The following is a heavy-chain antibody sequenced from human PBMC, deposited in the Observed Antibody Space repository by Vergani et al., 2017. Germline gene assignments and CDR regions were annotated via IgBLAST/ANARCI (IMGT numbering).Heavy chain of an antibody. CDR2: ISSSSSTI. CDR3: ARRHTGYYYDSSGYYSLDY. Sequence: VQLVESGGGLVQPGGSLRLSCAASGFTFSSYSMNWVRQAPGKGLEWVSYISSSSSTIYYADSVKGRFTISRDNAKNSLYLQMNSLRAEDTAVYYCARRHTGYYYDSSGYYSLDYWGQGTLVTVSS. D-gene: IGHD3-22*01. J-gene: IGHJ4*02. CDR1: GFTFSSYS. V-gene: IGHV3-48*04.